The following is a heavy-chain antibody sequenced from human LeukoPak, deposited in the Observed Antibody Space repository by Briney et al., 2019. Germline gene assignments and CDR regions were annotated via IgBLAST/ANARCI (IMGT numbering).Heavy chain of an antibody. Sequence: SETLSLTCTVSGASISSYYWSWIRQPPGKGLEWLGYIYTSGSTNYNPSLESRVTISVDTSRKHFSLKLRSVTAADTAVYYCASSYDYAVGGFDFWGQGILVTVSS. V-gene: IGHV4-4*09. CDR2: IYTSGST. J-gene: IGHJ4*02. CDR3: ASSYDYAVGGFDF. CDR1: GASISSYY. D-gene: IGHD4-17*01.